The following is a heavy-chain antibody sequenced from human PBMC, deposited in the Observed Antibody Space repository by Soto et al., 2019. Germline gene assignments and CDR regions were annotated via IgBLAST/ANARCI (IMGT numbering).Heavy chain of an antibody. Sequence: QLLQSGAEVKKPGTSVRVSCRASGYTFKDYDINWVRRAPGQGLEWIGWIVVGSGDTNYAQRFQDRVTIVRDISSSTAYMELNSLRPEDTALYYCAADEFTTSSPTDYWGQGTLVTVS. D-gene: IGHD6-6*01. CDR3: AADEFTTSSPTDY. V-gene: IGHV1-58*02. J-gene: IGHJ4*02. CDR2: IVVGSGDT. CDR1: GYTFKDYD.